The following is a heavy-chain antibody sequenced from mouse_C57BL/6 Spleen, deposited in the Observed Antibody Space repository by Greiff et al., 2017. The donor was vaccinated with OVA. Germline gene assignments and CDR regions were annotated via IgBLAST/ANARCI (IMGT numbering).Heavy chain of an antibody. Sequence: QVQLKQPGAELVRPGTSVKLSCKASGYTFTSYWMHWVKQRPGQGLEWIGVIDPSDSYTNYNQKFKGKATLTVDTSSSTAYMQLSSLTSEDSAVYYWARRDDYGSSFDAMDDGGQGTAVTVSS. CDR2: IDPSDSYT. CDR3: ARRDDYGSSFDAMDD. CDR1: GYTFTSYW. V-gene: IGHV1-59*01. J-gene: IGHJ4*01. D-gene: IGHD1-1*01.